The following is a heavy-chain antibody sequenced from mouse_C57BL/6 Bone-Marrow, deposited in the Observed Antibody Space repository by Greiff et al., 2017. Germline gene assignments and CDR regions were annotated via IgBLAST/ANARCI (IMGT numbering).Heavy chain of an antibody. CDR1: GFTFSSYA. CDR3: ARVYRVTPRLDY. J-gene: IGHJ2*01. D-gene: IGHD2-14*01. CDR2: ISDGGSYT. Sequence: EVKLVESGGGLVKPGGSLKLSCAASGFTFSSYAMSWVRQTPEKRLEWVATISDGGSYTYYPDNVKGRFTISRDNAKINLYLQMSHLKSEDPAMYYCARVYRVTPRLDYWGQGTTLTVSS. V-gene: IGHV5-4*03.